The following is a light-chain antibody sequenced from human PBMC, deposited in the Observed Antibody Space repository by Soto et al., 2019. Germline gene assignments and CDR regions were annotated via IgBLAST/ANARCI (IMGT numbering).Light chain of an antibody. CDR3: QQGYSNPST. J-gene: IGKJ2*02. Sequence: DIQMTQSPSSLSASVGDRVTITCRASQSISTYLNWYQQIPGKAPKLLIYAASTLQSGVPSRFSGGGSWTDFTLTISSLQPEDFANYFCQQGYSNPSTFGQGTKLEIK. CDR2: AAS. V-gene: IGKV1-39*01. CDR1: QSISTY.